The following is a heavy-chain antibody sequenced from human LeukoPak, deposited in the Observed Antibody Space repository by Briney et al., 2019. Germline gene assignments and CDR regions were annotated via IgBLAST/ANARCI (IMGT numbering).Heavy chain of an antibody. CDR2: IIPIFGTA. Sequence: ASVKVSCKASGGTFSSYAISWVRQAPGQGLEWMGGIIPIFGTANYAQKFQGRVTITADESMSTAYMELSSLRSEDTAVYYCASSLRYFDWSLSSYYYYGMDVWGKGTTVTVSS. D-gene: IGHD3-9*01. CDR1: GGTFSSYA. CDR3: ASSLRYFDWSLSSYYYYGMDV. V-gene: IGHV1-69*01. J-gene: IGHJ6*04.